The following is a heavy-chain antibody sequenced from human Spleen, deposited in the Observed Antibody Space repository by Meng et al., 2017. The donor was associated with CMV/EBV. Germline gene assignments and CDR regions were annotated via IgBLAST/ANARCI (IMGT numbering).Heavy chain of an antibody. J-gene: IGHJ6*02. D-gene: IGHD6-13*01. CDR1: GFTVSSSY. Sequence: GGSLRLSCAPSGFTVSSSYMHWVRQAPGKGLEWVSLIYTDGSTSYADFVRGRFTISRDTSKNTLYLQMNSLRAEDTAMYYCARDLPSSWYRNGMDVWGQGTTVTVSS. V-gene: IGHV3-66*02. CDR2: IYTDGST. CDR3: ARDLPSSWYRNGMDV.